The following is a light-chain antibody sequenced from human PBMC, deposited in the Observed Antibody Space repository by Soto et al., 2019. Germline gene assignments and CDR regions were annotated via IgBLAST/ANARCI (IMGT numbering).Light chain of an antibody. CDR1: QSISSW. CDR3: QQYNSWWT. V-gene: IGKV1-5*01. CDR2: DAS. Sequence: DIQMTQSPSTLAAYVGDRVTITCRASQSISSWLAWYQQKPGKAPKLLLYDASSLESGLPSRFSGSVSGTEFTLTISSLQPDDFATYYCQQYNSWWTFGKGTKVAIK. J-gene: IGKJ1*01.